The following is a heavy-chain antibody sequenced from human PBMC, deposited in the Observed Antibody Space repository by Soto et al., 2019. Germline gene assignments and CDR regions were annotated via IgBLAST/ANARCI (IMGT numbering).Heavy chain of an antibody. CDR2: IKSKTDGGTT. V-gene: IGHV3-15*07. CDR3: TPRYCSSTSCYYPDAFDI. Sequence: GGSLRLSCAAAGFTFSNAWINWVRQAPGKGLEWVGRIKSKTDGGTTDYAAPVKGRFTISRDDSKNTLYLQMNSLKTEDTAVYYCTPRYCSSTSCYYPDAFDIWGQGTMVTVSS. D-gene: IGHD2-2*01. CDR1: GFTFSNAW. J-gene: IGHJ3*02.